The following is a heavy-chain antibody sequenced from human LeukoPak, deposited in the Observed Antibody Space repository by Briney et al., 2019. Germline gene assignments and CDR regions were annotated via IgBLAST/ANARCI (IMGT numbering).Heavy chain of an antibody. J-gene: IGHJ3*02. CDR3: TGGGWSTDAFDI. CDR2: VSGGGVNT. V-gene: IGHV3-23*01. Sequence: GGSLRLSCAASGFTFSTYAMSWVRQAPGKGLEWVSIVSGGGVNTYYVDSVRGRFTISRDNSKNTLYLQKSSLRAEDTAVYYCTGGGWSTDAFDIWGQGTMVTVSS. D-gene: IGHD6-19*01. CDR1: GFTFSTYA.